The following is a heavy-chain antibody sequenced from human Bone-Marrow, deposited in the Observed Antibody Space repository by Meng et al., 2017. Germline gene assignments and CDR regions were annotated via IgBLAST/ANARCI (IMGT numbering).Heavy chain of an antibody. Sequence: GESLKISCAASGFTFSDYYMSWTRQAPGKGLEWVSYISSSGSTIYYADSVKGRFTISRDNAKNSLYLQMNSLRAEDTAVYYCARSTYYYGSGSYFLLSSYYYYGMDVWGQGTTVTVSS. D-gene: IGHD3-10*01. J-gene: IGHJ6*02. CDR1: GFTFSDYY. CDR3: ARSTYYYGSGSYFLLSSYYYYGMDV. V-gene: IGHV3-11*04. CDR2: ISSSGSTI.